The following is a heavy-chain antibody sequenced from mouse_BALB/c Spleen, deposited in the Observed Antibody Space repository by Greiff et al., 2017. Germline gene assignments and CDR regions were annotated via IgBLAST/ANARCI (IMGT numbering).Heavy chain of an antibody. CDR3: ARSGKAYAMDY. CDR1: GYTFTSYW. CDR2: INPSTGYT. J-gene: IGHJ4*01. D-gene: IGHD3-1*01. Sequence: VQLQQSGAELAKPWASVKMSCKASGYTFTSYWMHWVKQRPGQGLEWIGYINPSTGYTEYNQKFKDKATLTADKSSSTAYMQLSSLTSEDSAVYYCARSGKAYAMDYWGQGTSVTVSS. V-gene: IGHV1-7*01.